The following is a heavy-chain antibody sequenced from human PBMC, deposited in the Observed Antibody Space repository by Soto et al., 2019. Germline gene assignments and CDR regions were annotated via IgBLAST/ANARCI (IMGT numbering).Heavy chain of an antibody. V-gene: IGHV4-30-4*01. D-gene: IGHD3-16*01. CDR3: ARESRVGAAEAPWYYYYFGMDV. CDR2: INYGGQT. Sequence: KPSETLSLTCTVSGASMSSGDYYWSWVRQSPGQGLQWIGYINYGGQTYYHPSLHSRVSISADPSNNQFYLEITSVTDADTAVYFCARESRVGAAEAPWYYYYFGMDVWGQGTTVTVSS. J-gene: IGHJ6*02. CDR1: GASMSSGDYY.